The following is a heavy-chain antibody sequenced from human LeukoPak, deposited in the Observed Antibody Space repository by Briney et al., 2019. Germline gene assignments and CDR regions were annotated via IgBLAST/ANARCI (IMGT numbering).Heavy chain of an antibody. J-gene: IGHJ4*02. CDR2: INTDSSDL. CDR1: GFTFSRYA. CDR3: ARDTFQPGLIDS. Sequence: GGSLRLTCAASGFTFSRYAMNWVRQAPGKGLEWVSYINTDSSDLHYADSVKGRFTISRDNARSTLYLQLSSLTAEDSGVYYSARDTFQPGLIDSWGQGTLVTVSS. D-gene: IGHD2-2*01. V-gene: IGHV3-21*05.